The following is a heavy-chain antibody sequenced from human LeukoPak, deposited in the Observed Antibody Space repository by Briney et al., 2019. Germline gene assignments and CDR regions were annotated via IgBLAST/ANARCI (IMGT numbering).Heavy chain of an antibody. Sequence: QPGGSLRLSCAASGFTFSTYGMHWVRQAPGKGLVWVSRINNDGSSTAYADSVKGRFTISRDNAKNTLYLQMNSLRAEDTAVYYCARDSFVTISGGWNWFDPWGQGTLVTVSS. J-gene: IGHJ5*02. V-gene: IGHV3-74*01. D-gene: IGHD3-3*01. CDR2: INNDGSST. CDR3: ARDSFVTISGGWNWFDP. CDR1: GFTFSTYG.